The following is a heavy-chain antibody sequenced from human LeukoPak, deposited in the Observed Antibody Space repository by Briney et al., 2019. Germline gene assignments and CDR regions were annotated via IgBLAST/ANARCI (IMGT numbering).Heavy chain of an antibody. V-gene: IGHV4-59*01. J-gene: IGHJ4*02. Sequence: SETLSLTCTVSGGSISSYYWSWIRQPPGKGLEWIGYIYYSGSTNYNPSLKSRVTISVDTSKNQFSLKLSSVTAADTAVYYCAREVAVLDGYNLYYFDYWGQGTLVTVSS. CDR1: GGSISSYY. CDR2: IYYSGST. D-gene: IGHD5-24*01. CDR3: AREVAVLDGYNLYYFDY.